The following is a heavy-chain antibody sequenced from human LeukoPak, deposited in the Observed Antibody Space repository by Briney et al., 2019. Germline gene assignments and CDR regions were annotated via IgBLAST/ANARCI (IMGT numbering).Heavy chain of an antibody. V-gene: IGHV3-74*01. CDR2: INGDGTIT. CDR1: GXTFSNFW. D-gene: IGHD2-21*02. J-gene: IGHJ4*02. Sequence: PGGSLRLSYAASGXTFSNFWMHWVRQVPGKGRVWVSRINGDGTITSYADSVKGRFTVSRDNAKNTLFLQINSLRAEDTAVYYCASWAYCGRDCYSHGTYFDYWGQGTLVTVSS. CDR3: ASWAYCGRDCYSHGTYFDY.